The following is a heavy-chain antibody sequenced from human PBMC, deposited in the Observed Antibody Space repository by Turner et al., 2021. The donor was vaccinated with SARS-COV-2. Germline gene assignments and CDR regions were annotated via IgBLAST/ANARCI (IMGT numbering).Heavy chain of an antibody. CDR1: GGSVRRSSYY. Sequence: QLQLQESGPGLMKSSATLSLTCTLSGGSVRRSSYYWGCIRQPPGKGLEWIGNVYYKVNTYYNPSLKSRVTISVDTAKNQFSLNLNSGTAADTVMYYCASHIVGATIYYDYGMDVWGQGATVTVSS. D-gene: IGHD1-26*01. CDR2: VYYKVNT. CDR3: ASHIVGATIYYDYGMDV. J-gene: IGHJ6*02. V-gene: IGHV4-39*01.